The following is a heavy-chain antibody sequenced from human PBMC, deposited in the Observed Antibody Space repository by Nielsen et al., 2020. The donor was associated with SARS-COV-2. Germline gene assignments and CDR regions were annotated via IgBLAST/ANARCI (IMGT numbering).Heavy chain of an antibody. D-gene: IGHD5-12*01. CDR3: AKGDDSGYDP. J-gene: IGHJ5*02. CDR1: GFTFSSYA. V-gene: IGHV3-23*01. CDR2: ISGSGGST. Sequence: GGSLRLSCAASGFTFSSYAMSWVRQAPGKGLEWVSAISGSGGSTYYADSVKGRFTISRDNAKNSLYLQMNSLRAEDTALYYCAKGDDSGYDPWGQGTLVTVSS.